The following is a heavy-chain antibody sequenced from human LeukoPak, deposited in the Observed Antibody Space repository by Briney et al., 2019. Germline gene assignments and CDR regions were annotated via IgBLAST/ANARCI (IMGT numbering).Heavy chain of an antibody. CDR2: IIPILGIA. CDR1: GGTFSSYA. CDR3: ARGPCAFDI. V-gene: IGHV1-69*04. Sequence: GASVKVSCKASGGTFSSYAISWVRQAPGQGLEWMGRIIPILGIANYAQKFQGRVTITADKSTSTAYMELSSLRSEATAVYYGARGPCAFDIWGQGTMVTVSS. J-gene: IGHJ3*02.